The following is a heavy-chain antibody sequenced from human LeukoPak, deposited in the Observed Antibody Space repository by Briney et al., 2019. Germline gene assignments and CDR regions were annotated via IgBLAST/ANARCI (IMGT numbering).Heavy chain of an antibody. V-gene: IGHV3-30*18. D-gene: IGHD3-10*01. Sequence: PGRSPRLSCAASGFTFSSYGMHWVRQAPGKGLEWVAVISYDGSNKYYADSVKGRFTISRDNSKNTLYLQMNSLRAEDTAVYYCAKDAWFGELPSLGFDYWGQGTLVTVSS. CDR1: GFTFSSYG. CDR2: ISYDGSNK. J-gene: IGHJ4*02. CDR3: AKDAWFGELPSLGFDY.